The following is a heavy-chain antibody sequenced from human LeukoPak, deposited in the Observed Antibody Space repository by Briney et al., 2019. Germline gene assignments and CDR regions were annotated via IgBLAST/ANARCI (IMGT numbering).Heavy chain of an antibody. CDR2: INPTGSAT. CDR3: ARDNSVGDTAWWFDP. V-gene: IGHV1-46*01. D-gene: IGHD1-26*01. CDR1: GHTFTGYY. Sequence: ASVRVSCKASGHTFTGYYMHWVRQAPGQGLEWMGWINPTGSATLYAQKFQGRVTLTRDMSTNTDYMELRSLKSVDTAVYYCARDNSVGDTAWWFDPWGQGTLVTVSS. J-gene: IGHJ5*02.